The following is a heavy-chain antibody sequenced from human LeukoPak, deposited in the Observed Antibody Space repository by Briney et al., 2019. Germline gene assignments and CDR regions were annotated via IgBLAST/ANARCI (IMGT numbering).Heavy chain of an antibody. CDR1: GFTFSKTW. V-gene: IGHV3-7*01. CDR3: ARGAAIDY. CDR2: IKEDGSEK. D-gene: IGHD6-25*01. Sequence: PGGSLRLSCIGSGFTFSKTWMMWVRQAPGKGLEWVANIKEDGSEKYYVDSVKGRFTISRDNAKNSLYLQMNSLRAEDTAVYYCARGAAIDYWGQGTLVTVSS. J-gene: IGHJ4*02.